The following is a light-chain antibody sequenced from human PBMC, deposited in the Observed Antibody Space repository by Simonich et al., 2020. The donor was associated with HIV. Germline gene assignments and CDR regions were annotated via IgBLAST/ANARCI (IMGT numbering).Light chain of an antibody. J-gene: IGKJ1*01. CDR1: QSVLYSSKTKNY. V-gene: IGKV4-1*01. Sequence: DIVMTQSPDSLAVSLGERATINCKSSQSVLYSSKTKNYLAWYQQKPGQPPKLLIYWASTRDSGVPDRFSGSESGTDFTLTISSLQAEDVAVYYCQQYYSTPWTFGQGTKVEIK. CDR2: WAS. CDR3: QQYYSTPWT.